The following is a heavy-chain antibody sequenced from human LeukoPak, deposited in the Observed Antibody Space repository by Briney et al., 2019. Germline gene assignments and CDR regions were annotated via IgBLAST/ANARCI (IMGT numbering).Heavy chain of an antibody. D-gene: IGHD4-17*01. CDR1: GFTFSSYG. J-gene: IGHJ6*02. V-gene: IGHV3-33*01. Sequence: GGSLRLSGAASGFTFSSYGMHWVRQAPGKGLEWVAVIWYDGSNKYYADSVKGRFTISRDNSKNTLYLQMNSLRAEDTAVYYCARDPYGDYDSYYYGMDVWGQGTTVTVSS. CDR3: ARDPYGDYDSYYYGMDV. CDR2: IWYDGSNK.